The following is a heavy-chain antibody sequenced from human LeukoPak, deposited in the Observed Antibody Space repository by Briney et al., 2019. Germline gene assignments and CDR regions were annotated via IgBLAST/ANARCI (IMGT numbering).Heavy chain of an antibody. CDR3: ARDTAHYCSGGSCYSGDY. CDR1: GGSVSSYY. J-gene: IGHJ4*02. Sequence: PSETLSLTCTVSGGSVSSYYWSWIRQPAGKGLEWIGRIYTSGSTNYNPSLKSRVTISVDTSKNQFSLKLSSVTAADTAVYYCARDTAHYCSGGSCYSGDYWGQGTLVTVSS. CDR2: IYTSGST. V-gene: IGHV4-4*07. D-gene: IGHD2-15*01.